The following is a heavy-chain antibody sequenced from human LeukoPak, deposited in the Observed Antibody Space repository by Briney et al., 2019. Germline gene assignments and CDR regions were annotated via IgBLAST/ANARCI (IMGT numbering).Heavy chain of an antibody. J-gene: IGHJ4*02. CDR1: GLTFSNYA. D-gene: IGHD4-17*01. CDR2: ITDSGRKT. CDR3: AKITKATTPNY. Sequence: TGGSLRLSCAVSGLTFSNYAMNWVRQASGKGLDWVSGITDSGRKTYYADSVKGRFSISRDNSRNTVYLQMSDLRAEDTAVYYCAKITKATTPNYWGRGTLVTVSS. V-gene: IGHV3-23*01.